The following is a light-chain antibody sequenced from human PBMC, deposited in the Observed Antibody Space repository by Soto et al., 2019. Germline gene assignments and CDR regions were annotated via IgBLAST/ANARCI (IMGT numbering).Light chain of an antibody. J-gene: IGKJ5*01. CDR2: WAS. CDR3: QQYYSSVVT. Sequence: DIVMTQSPDSLAVSLGERATINCKSSQSILSSSNNKNSLAWFQQQPGQPPKLLIYWASTRESGVHDRFSGSGSGTDFTLTISSLQAEDVAVYYCQQYYSSVVTFVQGTRLEIK. CDR1: QSILSSSNNKNS. V-gene: IGKV4-1*01.